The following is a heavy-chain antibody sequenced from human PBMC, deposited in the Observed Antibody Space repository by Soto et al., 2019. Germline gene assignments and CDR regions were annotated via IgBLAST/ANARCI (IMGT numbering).Heavy chain of an antibody. D-gene: IGHD3-9*01. Sequence: QVQLVQSGAEVKKPGASVKVSCKASGYTFTSYGISWVRQAPGQGLEWMGWISAYNGNTNYAQKLQGRVTMTTETSTSTAYMELRSLRSDDTAVYYCARSYFIRVLRYFDRFDPWGQGTLVTVSS. V-gene: IGHV1-18*01. CDR3: ARSYFIRVLRYFDRFDP. CDR2: ISAYNGNT. CDR1: GYTFTSYG. J-gene: IGHJ5*02.